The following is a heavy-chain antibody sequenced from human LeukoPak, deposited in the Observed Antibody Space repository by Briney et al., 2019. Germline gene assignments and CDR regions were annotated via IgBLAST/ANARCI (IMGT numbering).Heavy chain of an antibody. CDR1: GFTFSSYW. V-gene: IGHV3-74*01. J-gene: IGHJ4*02. CDR3: ARRIQGMAPYYFDY. D-gene: IGHD5-24*01. Sequence: PAGSLRLSCTASGFTFSSYWMHWVRQAPGKGLVWVSRINSDGGTTSYADCVKGRFTISRENAKNTLYLQMNSLRAEDTAVYYCARRIQGMAPYYFDYWGQGTLVTVSS. CDR2: INSDGGTT.